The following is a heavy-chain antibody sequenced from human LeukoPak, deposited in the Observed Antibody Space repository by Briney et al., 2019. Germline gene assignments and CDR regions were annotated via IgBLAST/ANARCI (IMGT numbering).Heavy chain of an antibody. V-gene: IGHV3-73*01. CDR3: TRHRAAGPRDY. Sequence: PGGSLKLSCAASGFTFSGSAMHWVRQASGKGLEWVGRIRSKANSYATAYAASVKGRFTISRDDSKKTAYLQMNSLKTEDTAVYYFTRHRAAGPRDYWGQGTLVTVSS. CDR2: IRSKANSYAT. D-gene: IGHD6-13*01. CDR1: GFTFSGSA. J-gene: IGHJ4*02.